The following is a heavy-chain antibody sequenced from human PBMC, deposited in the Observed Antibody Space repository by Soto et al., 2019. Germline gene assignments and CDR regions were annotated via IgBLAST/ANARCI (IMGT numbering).Heavy chain of an antibody. J-gene: IGHJ6*02. V-gene: IGHV3-9*01. D-gene: IGHD3-10*01. CDR3: AKDKWFGERGSYYYGMDV. CDR2: ISWNSGSI. Sequence: EVQLVESGGGLVQPGRSLRLSCAASGFTFDDYAMHWVRQAPGKGLEWVSGISWNSGSIGYADSVKGRFTISRDNAKNSLYLQMNSLRAEDTALYYCAKDKWFGERGSYYYGMDVWGQGTTVTVSS. CDR1: GFTFDDYA.